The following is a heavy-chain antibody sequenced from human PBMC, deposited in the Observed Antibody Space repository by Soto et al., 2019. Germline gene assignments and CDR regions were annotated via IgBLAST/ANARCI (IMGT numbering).Heavy chain of an antibody. Sequence: GGSLRLSCAASGFTFSSYVMSWVRQAPGKGLDWVSAISGSGGSTYYADSVKGRFTISRDNSRNTLYLQMNSLRAEDTAVYYCAKSVAAAGEFYYYYGMDVWGKGTTVTVSS. J-gene: IGHJ6*04. CDR3: AKSVAAAGEFYYYYGMDV. CDR2: ISGSGGST. CDR1: GFTFSSYV. V-gene: IGHV3-23*01. D-gene: IGHD6-13*01.